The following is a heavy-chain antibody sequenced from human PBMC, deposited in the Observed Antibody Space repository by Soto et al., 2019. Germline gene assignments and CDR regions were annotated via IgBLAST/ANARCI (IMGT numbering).Heavy chain of an antibody. CDR1: GGSFTSNNW. J-gene: IGHJ4*02. CDR2: IYRTGST. V-gene: IGHV4-4*02. Sequence: SETLSLTGAVSGGSFTSNNWWTWVRQPPGQGLEWIGEIYRTGSTNYNPSLKSRVTISLDKSENQFSLKVTSLTAADTAVYYCASRDPGTSVDYWGQGTLVTVSS. CDR3: ASRDPGTSVDY. D-gene: IGHD1-7*01.